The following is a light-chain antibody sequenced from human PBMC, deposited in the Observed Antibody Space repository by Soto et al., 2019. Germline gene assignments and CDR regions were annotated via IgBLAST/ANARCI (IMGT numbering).Light chain of an antibody. CDR1: QPVGIS. CDR2: DAS. J-gene: IGKJ3*01. V-gene: IGKV3-11*01. CDR3: QQRTNSLFT. Sequence: LTQSPASLSLSPGERATLSCRASQPVGISLAWYQHKPGQPPRLLIYDASKRATGIPARFGGSGSGTDFTLTISSLEPEDFAVYYRQQRTNSLFTFGPGTKVDIK.